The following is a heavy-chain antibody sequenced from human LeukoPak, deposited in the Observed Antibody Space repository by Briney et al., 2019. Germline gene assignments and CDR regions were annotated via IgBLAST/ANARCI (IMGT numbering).Heavy chain of an antibody. J-gene: IGHJ4*02. Sequence: GGSLRLSCAAPGFTFSSYAMSWVRQAPGKGLEWVSGINWNGGSTGYADSVKGRFTISRDNAKNSLYLQMNSLRAEDTAVYYCAKDQGDYDPPLFDYWGQGTLVTVSS. CDR2: INWNGGST. CDR1: GFTFSSYA. V-gene: IGHV3-20*04. CDR3: AKDQGDYDPPLFDY. D-gene: IGHD4-17*01.